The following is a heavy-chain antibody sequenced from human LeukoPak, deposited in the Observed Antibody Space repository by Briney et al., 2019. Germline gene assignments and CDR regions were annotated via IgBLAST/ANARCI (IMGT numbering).Heavy chain of an antibody. J-gene: IGHJ4*02. CDR3: ARVGNYYGLDY. D-gene: IGHD1-26*01. Sequence: ASVKVSCKASGYTFTSYGINWVRQAPGQGLEWMGWISAYNGDTNYAQKLQGRVTMTRDMSTSTVSMELYSLRSEDTAVYYCARVGNYYGLDYWGQGTLVTVSS. CDR1: GYTFTSYG. V-gene: IGHV1-18*01. CDR2: ISAYNGDT.